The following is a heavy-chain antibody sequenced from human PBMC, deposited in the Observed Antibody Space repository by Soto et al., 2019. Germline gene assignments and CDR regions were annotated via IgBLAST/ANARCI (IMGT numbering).Heavy chain of an antibody. D-gene: IGHD3-3*01. CDR3: VRPFSIGYYFGYFDY. CDR1: GGAINSSASF. CDR2: LYYRGKP. V-gene: IGHV4-39*01. Sequence: PSETLSLKCTVSGGAINSSASFWGWVRQTPWHGLEAIGSLYYRGKPYYSASLKSRATISQETSKNLFPLRLSSVSAADTAVYYCVRPFSIGYYFGYFDYWGQGTLVTVS. J-gene: IGHJ4*02.